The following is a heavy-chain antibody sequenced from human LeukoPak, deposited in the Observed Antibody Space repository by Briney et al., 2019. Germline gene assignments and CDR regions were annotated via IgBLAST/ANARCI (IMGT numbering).Heavy chain of an antibody. J-gene: IGHJ4*02. CDR3: AKFFGYCSSTSCYFNY. D-gene: IGHD2-2*03. V-gene: IGHV3-23*01. CDR2: ISGSGGST. CDR1: GFTFSDYY. Sequence: GGSLRLSCAASGFTFSDYYMSWIRQAPGKGLEWVSAISGSGGSTYYADSVKGRFTISRDNSKNTLYLQMNSLRAEDTAVYYCAKFFGYCSSTSCYFNYRGQGTLVTVSS.